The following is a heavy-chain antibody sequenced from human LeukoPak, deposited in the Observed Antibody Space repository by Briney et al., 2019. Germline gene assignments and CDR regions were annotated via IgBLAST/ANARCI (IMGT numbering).Heavy chain of an antibody. CDR2: IYYSGST. D-gene: IGHD6-13*01. Sequence: SQTLSLTCTVSVGSIRSGGYYCSWIRQHPGKGLEWIGYIYYSGSTYYNPSLKSRVTISVDTSKNQFSLKLSSVTATDTAVYYCARVAEGYGSSWYPLTGYFDYWGQGTLVTVSS. V-gene: IGHV4-31*03. CDR3: ARVAEGYGSSWYPLTGYFDY. J-gene: IGHJ4*02. CDR1: VGSIRSGGYY.